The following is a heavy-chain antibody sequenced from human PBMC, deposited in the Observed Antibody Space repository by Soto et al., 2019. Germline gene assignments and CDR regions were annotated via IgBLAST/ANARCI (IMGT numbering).Heavy chain of an antibody. CDR2: ISSSSSTI. Sequence: GGSLRLSCAASGFTFSSYSMNWLRQAPGKGLEWVSYISSSSSTIYYADSVKGRFTISRDNAKNSLYLQMNSLRAEDTAVYYCASRTGYCSGGSCYNWFDPWGQGTLVTVSS. CDR1: GFTFSSYS. J-gene: IGHJ5*02. V-gene: IGHV3-48*01. D-gene: IGHD2-15*01. CDR3: ASRTGYCSGGSCYNWFDP.